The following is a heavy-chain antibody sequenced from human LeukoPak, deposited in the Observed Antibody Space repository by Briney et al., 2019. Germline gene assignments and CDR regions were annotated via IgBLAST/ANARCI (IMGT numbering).Heavy chain of an antibody. V-gene: IGHV1-69*04. CDR3: ARDRPRARYFDY. Sequence: ASVKLSCKASGATFSDYSISWVRQAPGQGLEWMGRIIPILNVPNYAQKFECRVTITADKSTSTAYMELSSLKSEDTAVYFCARDRPRARYFDYWGQGTLVTVSS. CDR1: GATFSDYS. CDR2: IIPILNVP. J-gene: IGHJ4*02. D-gene: IGHD2-15*01.